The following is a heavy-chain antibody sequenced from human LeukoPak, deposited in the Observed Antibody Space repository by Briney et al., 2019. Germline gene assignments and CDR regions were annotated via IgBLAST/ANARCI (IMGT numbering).Heavy chain of an antibody. CDR2: ISYDGSNK. V-gene: IGHV3-30-3*01. CDR3: ARDRVAMVRGVNDLDY. D-gene: IGHD3-10*01. J-gene: IGHJ4*02. CDR1: GFTFSSYA. Sequence: PGGSLRLSCAASGFTFSSYAMHWVRQAPGKGREWVAVISYDGSNKYYADSVKGRFTISRDNSKNTLYLQMNSLRAEDTAVYYCARDRVAMVRGVNDLDYWGQGTLVTVSS.